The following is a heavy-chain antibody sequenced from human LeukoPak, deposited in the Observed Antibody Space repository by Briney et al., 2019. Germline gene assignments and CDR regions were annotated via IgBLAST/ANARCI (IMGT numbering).Heavy chain of an antibody. CDR3: AKGTPSYCSGGSCYSDYFDY. V-gene: IGHV3-23*01. CDR2: ISGSGGST. CDR1: GFTLSSND. D-gene: IGHD2-15*01. Sequence: GGSLRLSCLASGFTLSSNDMSWVRQAPGKGLEWVSAISGSGGSTYYADSVKGRFTISRDNSKNTLYLQMNSLRAEDTAVYYCAKGTPSYCSGGSCYSDYFDYWGQGTLVTVSS. J-gene: IGHJ4*02.